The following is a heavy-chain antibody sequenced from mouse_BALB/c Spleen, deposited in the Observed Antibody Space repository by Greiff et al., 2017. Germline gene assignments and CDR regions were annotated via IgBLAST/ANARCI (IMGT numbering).Heavy chain of an antibody. CDR1: GFNIKDYY. Sequence: VQLKQSGAELVRSGASVKLSCTASGFNIKDYYMHWVKQRPEQGLEWIGWIDPENGDTEYAPKFQGKATMTADTSSNTAYLQLSSLTSEDTAVYYCNASPIYYGNSWFAYWGQGTLVTVSA. D-gene: IGHD2-1*01. CDR3: NASPIYYGNSWFAY. J-gene: IGHJ3*01. CDR2: IDPENGDT. V-gene: IGHV14-4*02.